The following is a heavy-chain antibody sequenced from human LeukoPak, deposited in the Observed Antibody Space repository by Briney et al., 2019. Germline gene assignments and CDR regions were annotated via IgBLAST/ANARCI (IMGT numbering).Heavy chain of an antibody. D-gene: IGHD3-22*01. CDR1: GDSISSGSHY. V-gene: IGHV4-39*01. CDR3: ARHLDSRGRYFDY. Sequence: PSETLSLTCIVSGDSISSGSHYWAWVRQPPGKGLEWIASMLYSGNTYYNPSLKSRVTISVDTSKNQFFLRLSSVTAADTTVYYCARHLDSRGRYFDYWGQGTLVTVSS. CDR2: MLYSGNT. J-gene: IGHJ4*02.